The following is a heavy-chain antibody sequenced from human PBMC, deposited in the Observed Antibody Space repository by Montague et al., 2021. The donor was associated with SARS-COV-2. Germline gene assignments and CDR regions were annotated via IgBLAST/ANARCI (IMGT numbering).Heavy chain of an antibody. CDR1: GGSFSTYS. J-gene: IGHJ6*03. D-gene: IGHD3-10*01. V-gene: IGHV4-34*01. CDR2: IHHGGST. Sequence: SETLSLTRAVHGGSFSTYSWNWIRQPPGKGLEWIGEIHHGGSTNYNPSLKSQVTISADTSKNQFSLKLTSVAAADTAVYYCARLGDGVVPSPILGVGPYYSYYYMDVWGKGTTVTVSS. CDR3: ARLGDGVVPSPILGVGPYYSYYYMDV.